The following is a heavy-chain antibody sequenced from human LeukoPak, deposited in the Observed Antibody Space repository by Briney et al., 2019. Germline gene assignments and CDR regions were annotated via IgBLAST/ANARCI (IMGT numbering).Heavy chain of an antibody. V-gene: IGHV4-59*08. CDR3: ARRVTMTPGSVWFDP. CDR1: GDSVSGVY. J-gene: IGHJ5*02. CDR2: VYYSGDT. Sequence: SETLSLTCTVSGDSVSGVYWSWIRQPPGKGLEWIGYVYYSGDTNYNPSLKSRVTMSLDTSKNQFSLKLSSVTAADTAVYYCARRVTMTPGSVWFDPWGQGTLVTVSS. D-gene: IGHD3-22*01.